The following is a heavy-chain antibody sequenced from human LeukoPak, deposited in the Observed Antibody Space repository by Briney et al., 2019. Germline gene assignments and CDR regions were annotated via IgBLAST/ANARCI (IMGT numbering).Heavy chain of an antibody. CDR2: INADNGNT. V-gene: IGHV1-18*01. CDR1: GYTFTSYG. J-gene: IGHJ4*02. Sequence: GASVKVSCKASGYTFTSYGISWVRQAPGQGLEWMGWINADNGNTRYAQKLQGRVTMTTDTSTTTAYMDLRSLRSDDTAVYYCARDADGSGTLLAYWGQGTLVTVSS. D-gene: IGHD3-10*01. CDR3: ARDADGSGTLLAY.